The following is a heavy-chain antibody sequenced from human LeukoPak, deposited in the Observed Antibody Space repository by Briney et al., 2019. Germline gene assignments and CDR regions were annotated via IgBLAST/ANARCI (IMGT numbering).Heavy chain of an antibody. CDR2: IYYSGST. CDR1: GGSISSYY. J-gene: IGHJ3*02. Sequence: SETLSLTCTVSGGSISSYYWSWIRQPPGKGVEWIGYIYYSGSTNYNPSLKSRVTISVDTSKNQFSLKLSSVTAADTAVYYCARGGRYYYDSSGYYPPAFDIWGQGTMVTVSS. D-gene: IGHD3-22*01. V-gene: IGHV4-59*01. CDR3: ARGGRYYYDSSGYYPPAFDI.